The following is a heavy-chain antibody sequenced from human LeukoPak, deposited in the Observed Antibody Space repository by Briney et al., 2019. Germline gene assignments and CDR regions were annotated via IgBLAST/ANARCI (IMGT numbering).Heavy chain of an antibody. J-gene: IGHJ4*02. V-gene: IGHV1-2*02. CDR3: AREREAAAGRGFDY. CDR2: INPNSSGT. Sequence: ASVKVSCKASGYTFSGYYIHWVRQSPGQGLEWMGWINPNSSGTNYAQKFQGRVTMTRDTSISTAYMELSRLRSDDTAVYYCAREREAAAGRGFDYWGQGTLVTVSS. D-gene: IGHD6-13*01. CDR1: GYTFSGYY.